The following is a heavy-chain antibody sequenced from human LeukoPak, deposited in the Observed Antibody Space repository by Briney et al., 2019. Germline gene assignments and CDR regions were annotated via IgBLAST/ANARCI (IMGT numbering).Heavy chain of an antibody. Sequence: SETLSLTCAVYGGSFSGYYWSWIRQPPGKGLEWIGETNHSGSTNYNPSLKSRVTISVDTSKNQFSLKLSSVTAADTAVYYCARGRSQKNYYGSGSYYTRLYYFDYWGQGTLVTVSS. CDR1: GGSFSGYY. CDR3: ARGRSQKNYYGSGSYYTRLYYFDY. CDR2: TNHSGST. D-gene: IGHD3-10*01. V-gene: IGHV4-34*01. J-gene: IGHJ4*02.